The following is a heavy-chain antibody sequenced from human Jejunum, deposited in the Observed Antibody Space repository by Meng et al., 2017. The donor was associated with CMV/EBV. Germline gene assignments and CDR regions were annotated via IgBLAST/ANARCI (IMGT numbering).Heavy chain of an antibody. D-gene: IGHD2-2*01. J-gene: IGHJ4*02. CDR2: ISPYNGNT. CDR3: ARERPGSGYQVTDY. Sequence: GYTFTNYWVAWGRQASGQGFEWIGWISPYNGNTKLADKFQGRVTLTTDSSTRTVYMDLRSLTSDDTAMYYCARERPGSGYQVTDYWGQGTLVTVSS. CDR1: GYTFTNYW. V-gene: IGHV1-18*04.